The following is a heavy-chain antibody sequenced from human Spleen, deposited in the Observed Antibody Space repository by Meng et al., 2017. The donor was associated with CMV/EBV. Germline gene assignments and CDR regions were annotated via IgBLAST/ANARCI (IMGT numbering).Heavy chain of an antibody. D-gene: IGHD1-14*01. CDR2: INHSGTT. CDR3: AAIRYYFDY. J-gene: IGHJ4*02. Sequence: SETLSLTCAVSGGSFSGYYWSWIRQPPGRGLEWIGEINHSGTTNYNPSLKNRVTISIDTSNNHFSLKLNSVTAADTAVYYCAAIRYYFDYWGQGMLVTVS. CDR1: GGSFSGYY. V-gene: IGHV4-34*01.